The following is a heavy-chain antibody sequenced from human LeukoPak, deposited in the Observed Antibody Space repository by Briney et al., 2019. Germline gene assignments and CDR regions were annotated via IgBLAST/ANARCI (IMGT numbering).Heavy chain of an antibody. CDR2: IYSGGST. CDR1: GFPLSSYS. CDR3: ASGSGSYRTPYYYMDV. D-gene: IGHD3-10*01. V-gene: IGHV3-53*01. J-gene: IGHJ6*03. Sequence: GGSLRLSCAASGFPLSSYSINWVRQAPGKGLEWVSVIYSGGSTYYADSVKGRFTISRDNSKNTLYLQMNSLRAEDTAVYYCASGSGSYRTPYYYMDVWGTGTTVTVSS.